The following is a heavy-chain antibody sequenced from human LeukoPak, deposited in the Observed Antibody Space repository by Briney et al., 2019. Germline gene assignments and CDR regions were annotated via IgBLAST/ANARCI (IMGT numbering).Heavy chain of an antibody. D-gene: IGHD3-3*01. CDR1: GFTFSSYW. CDR3: ARDLRFLEWLLFDY. Sequence: PGGSLRLSCAASGFTFSSYWMSWVRQAPGKGLEWVANIKQDGSEKYYVDSVKGRFTIPRDNAKNSLYLQMNSLRAEDTAVYYCARDLRFLEWLLFDYWGQGTLVTVSS. V-gene: IGHV3-7*01. CDR2: IKQDGSEK. J-gene: IGHJ4*02.